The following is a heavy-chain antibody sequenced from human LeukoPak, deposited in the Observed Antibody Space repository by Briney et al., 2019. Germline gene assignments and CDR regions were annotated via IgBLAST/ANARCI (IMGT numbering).Heavy chain of an antibody. CDR3: ARSQGGTMSLRHFDL. CDR1: GFTISSNY. Sequence: GGSLRLSCAASGFTISSNYMNWVRQAPGKGLEWVSVINSGGNAYYADSVKGRFTISRDNSKNMLYLQMNSLRAEDTAVYYCARSQGGTMSLRHFDLWGRGTLVTVSS. J-gene: IGHJ2*01. CDR2: INSGGNA. D-gene: IGHD3-22*01. V-gene: IGHV3-53*01.